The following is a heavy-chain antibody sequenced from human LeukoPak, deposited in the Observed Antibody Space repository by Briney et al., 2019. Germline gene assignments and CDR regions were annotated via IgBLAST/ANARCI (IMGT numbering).Heavy chain of an antibody. D-gene: IGHD1-7*01. V-gene: IGHV3-48*02. CDR3: ARSNWNYLPEADY. CDR2: ISSSSSTI. J-gene: IGHJ4*02. Sequence: GGSLRLSCAASGFTFSSYSMNWVRQAPGKRLEWVSYISSSSSTIYYADSVKGRFTISRDNAKNSLYLQMNSLRDEDTAVYYCARSNWNYLPEADYWGQGTLVTVSS. CDR1: GFTFSSYS.